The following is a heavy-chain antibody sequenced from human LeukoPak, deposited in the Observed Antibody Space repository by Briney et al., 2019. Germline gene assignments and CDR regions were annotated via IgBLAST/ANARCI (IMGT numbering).Heavy chain of an antibody. CDR2: IYISGST. Sequence: SETLSLTCTVSGGSISSYYWSWIRQPAGKGLEWIGRIYISGSTNYNPSLKSRVTISVDTSKNQFSLKLSSVTAADTAVYYCAREGSYYDSSGYYGRSQEYYFDYWGQGTLVTVSS. CDR1: GGSISSYY. V-gene: IGHV4-4*07. CDR3: AREGSYYDSSGYYGRSQEYYFDY. D-gene: IGHD3-22*01. J-gene: IGHJ4*02.